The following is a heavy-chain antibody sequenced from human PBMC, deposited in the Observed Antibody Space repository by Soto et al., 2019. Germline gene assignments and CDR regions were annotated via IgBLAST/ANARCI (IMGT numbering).Heavy chain of an antibody. CDR3: AREAARWSANWFDP. J-gene: IGHJ5*02. V-gene: IGHV4-59*01. D-gene: IGHD6-6*01. CDR2: IYYSGST. CDR1: GGSISSYY. Sequence: SETLSLTCTVSGGSISSYYWSWIRQPPGKGLEWIGYIYYSGSTNYNPSLKSRVTISVDTSKNQFSLKLSSVTAADTAVYYCAREAARWSANWFDPWGQGTLVTVSS.